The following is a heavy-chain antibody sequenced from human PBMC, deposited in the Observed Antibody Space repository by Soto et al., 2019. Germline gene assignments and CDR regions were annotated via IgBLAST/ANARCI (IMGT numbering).Heavy chain of an antibody. J-gene: IGHJ6*02. D-gene: IGHD3-16*01. CDR1: GFTFSSYA. Sequence: GGSLRLSCAASGFTFSSYAMHWVRQAPGKGLEWVAVISYDGSNKYYADSVKGRFTISRDNSKNTLYLQMNSLRAEDTAVYYCASMEVWPDGMSYYYYGMDVWGQGTTVTVSS. CDR2: ISYDGSNK. V-gene: IGHV3-30-3*01. CDR3: ASMEVWPDGMSYYYYGMDV.